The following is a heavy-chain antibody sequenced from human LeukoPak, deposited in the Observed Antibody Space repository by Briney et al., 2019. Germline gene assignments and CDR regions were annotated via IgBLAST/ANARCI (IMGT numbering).Heavy chain of an antibody. D-gene: IGHD2-8*01. J-gene: IGHJ3*02. V-gene: IGHV3-30*04. Sequence: PGGSLRLSCAASGFTFNSHPMNWVRQAPGKGLEWVAVIANDGRFTHYADSVKGRFTISRDNSKSTLEMQMNSLRAEDTALYYCVKEANGFDMWGLGTMVTVSS. CDR3: VKEANGFDM. CDR1: GFTFNSHP. CDR2: IANDGRFT.